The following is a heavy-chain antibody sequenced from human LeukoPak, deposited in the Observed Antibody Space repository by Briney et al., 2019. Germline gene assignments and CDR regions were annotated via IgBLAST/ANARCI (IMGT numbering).Heavy chain of an antibody. V-gene: IGHV3-53*05. CDR3: ARAAVAGIAAKVDY. CDR2: IYSDNT. D-gene: IGHD6-19*01. J-gene: IGHJ4*02. CDR1: GFTVSSNS. Sequence: GGSLRLSCTVSGFTVSSNSMSWVRQAPGKGLEWVSFIYSDNTHYSDSVKGRFTISRDNSKNTLYLQMNSLRSDDTAVYYCARAAVAGIAAKVDYWGQGTLVTVSS.